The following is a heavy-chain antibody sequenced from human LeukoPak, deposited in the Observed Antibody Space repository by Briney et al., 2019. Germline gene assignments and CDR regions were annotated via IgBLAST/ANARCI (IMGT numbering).Heavy chain of an antibody. D-gene: IGHD3-22*01. CDR1: GFTFSSYW. J-gene: IGHJ5*02. CDR2: INSDGSST. V-gene: IGHV3-74*01. CDR3: ARAQYYYDSSGCYYA. Sequence: PGGSLRLSCAASGFTFSSYWMHWVRHAPGKGLVWVSRINSDGSSTSYADSVKGRFTISRDNAKNTLYLQMNSLRAEDTAVYYCARAQYYYDSSGCYYAWGQGTLVTVSS.